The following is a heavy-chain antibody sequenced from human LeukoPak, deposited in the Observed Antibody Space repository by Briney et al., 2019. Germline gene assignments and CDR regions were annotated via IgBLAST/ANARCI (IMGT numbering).Heavy chain of an antibody. V-gene: IGHV3-23*01. CDR2: ISGSGSNT. J-gene: IGHJ6*02. Sequence: PGGSLRLSCRVSGFRFGAYAMTWVLQPPGKGLEWVSTISGSGSNTYYADSVKGRFTISRDNSKTTLYLQMNSLRAEDTAVYYCVSGSYEGGYYGMDVWGQGTTVTVSS. CDR1: GFRFGAYA. CDR3: VSGSYEGGYYGMDV. D-gene: IGHD1-26*01.